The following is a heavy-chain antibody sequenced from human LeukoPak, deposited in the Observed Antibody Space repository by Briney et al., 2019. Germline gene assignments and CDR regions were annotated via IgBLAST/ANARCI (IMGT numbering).Heavy chain of an antibody. J-gene: IGHJ5*02. CDR1: GYTFTGYY. CDR3: ARDNYCSSTSCGFDP. CDR2: INPNSGGT. Sequence: GASVKVSCKASGYTFTGYYMHWVRQAPGQGLEWMGWINPNSGGTNYAQKFQGRVTMTRDTSISTAYMELSRLRSDDTAVYYCARDNYCSSTSCGFDPWGQGTLVTVSS. D-gene: IGHD2-2*01. V-gene: IGHV1-2*02.